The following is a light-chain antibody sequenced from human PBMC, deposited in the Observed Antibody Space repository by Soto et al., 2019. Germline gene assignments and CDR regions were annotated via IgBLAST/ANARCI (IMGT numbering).Light chain of an antibody. CDR2: GAS. J-gene: IGKJ1*01. CDR3: QQYNNWPTRACT. CDR1: QSFSST. Sequence: IVMTQSPATPSVSPGERATLSSRASQSFSSTLAWYQQKPGQAPRLLIYGASTRATGIPARFSGSGSGTEFTLPISSLQSEAFAVYYCQQYNNWPTRACTFGQGTKLEIK. V-gene: IGKV3-15*01.